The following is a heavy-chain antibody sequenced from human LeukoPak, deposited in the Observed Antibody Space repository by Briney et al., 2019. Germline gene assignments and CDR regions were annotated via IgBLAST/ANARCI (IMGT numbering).Heavy chain of an antibody. Sequence: GESLRLSCAISGFTVSNNYMSWVRQPPGKGLEWVSVIYRGGSTYYADSVKGRFTISRDTSKNTLYLQMNSLRAEDTAVYYCARGGGAYCGGDCFRAFDIWGQGTMVTVSP. CDR1: GFTVSNNY. CDR2: IYRGGST. CDR3: ARGGGAYCGGDCFRAFDI. J-gene: IGHJ3*02. D-gene: IGHD2-21*02. V-gene: IGHV3-53*01.